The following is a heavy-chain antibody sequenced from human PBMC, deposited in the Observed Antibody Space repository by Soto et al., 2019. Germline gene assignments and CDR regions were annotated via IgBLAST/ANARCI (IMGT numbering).Heavy chain of an antibody. J-gene: IGHJ6*02. CDR1: GYTFTGYY. CDR3: ARGLLWFGELFSSSRKAYYYYGMDV. D-gene: IGHD3-10*01. V-gene: IGHV1-2*04. Sequence: QVQLVQSGAEVKKPGASVKVSCKASGYTFTGYYMHWVRQAPGQGLEWMGWINPNSGGTNYAQKFQGWVTMTRDTSISTAYMELSRLRSDDTAVYYCARGLLWFGELFSSSRKAYYYYGMDVWGQGTTVTVSS. CDR2: INPNSGGT.